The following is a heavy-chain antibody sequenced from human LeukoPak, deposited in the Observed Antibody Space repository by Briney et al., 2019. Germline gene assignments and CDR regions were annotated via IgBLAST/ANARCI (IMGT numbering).Heavy chain of an antibody. J-gene: IGHJ4*02. D-gene: IGHD2-15*01. V-gene: IGHV3-73*01. Sequence: QPGRSLRLSCAASGFTFSGSAMHWVRQASGKGLEWVGRIRSKANSYATAYAASVKGRFTISRDDSKNTAYLQMNSLKTEDTAVYYCTSWVAAIRDYFDYWGQGTLVTVSS. CDR2: IRSKANSYAT. CDR1: GFTFSGSA. CDR3: TSWVAAIRDYFDY.